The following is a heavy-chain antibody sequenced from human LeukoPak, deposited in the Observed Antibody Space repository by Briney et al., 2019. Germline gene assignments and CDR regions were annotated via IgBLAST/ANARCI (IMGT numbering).Heavy chain of an antibody. J-gene: IGHJ4*02. CDR2: FDPEDGET. CDR1: GYTLTELS. Sequence: ASVKVSCKVSGYTLTELSMHWVRQAPGKGLEWMRGFDPEDGETIYAQKFQGRVTMTEDTSTDTAYMELSSLRSAHTPPSPRATAGSSWYLGVGFDYWGQGTLVTVSS. CDR3: ATAGSSWYLGVGFDY. D-gene: IGHD6-13*01. V-gene: IGHV1-24*01.